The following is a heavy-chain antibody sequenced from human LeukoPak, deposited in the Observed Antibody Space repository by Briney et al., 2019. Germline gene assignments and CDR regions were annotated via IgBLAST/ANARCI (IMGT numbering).Heavy chain of an antibody. V-gene: IGHV3-21*01. CDR2: ISSSSSFI. D-gene: IGHD3-3*01. Sequence: GGSLRLSCAASGFTSSSYSMNWVRQSPGKGLEWVSSISSSSSFIYYVDLVKGRFTISRDNAKNSLYLQMNSLRAEDTALYYCARGTWSGYGVYFDYWGRGTLVTVSS. CDR3: ARGTWSGYGVYFDY. J-gene: IGHJ4*02. CDR1: GFTSSSYS.